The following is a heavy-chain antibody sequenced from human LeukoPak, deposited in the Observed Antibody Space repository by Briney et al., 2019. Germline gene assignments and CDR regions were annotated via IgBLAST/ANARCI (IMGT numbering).Heavy chain of an antibody. V-gene: IGHV3-30*02. D-gene: IGHD3-22*01. CDR3: AKSMGLRITMKSPGY. CDR2: IRYDGSNK. J-gene: IGHJ4*02. Sequence: GGSLRLSCAASGFTFSSYGMHWVRQAPGKGLEWVAFIRYDGSNKYYADSVKGRFTISRDNSKNTLYLQMNSLRAEHTAVYYCAKSMGLRITMKSPGYWGQGALVSVSS. CDR1: GFTFSSYG.